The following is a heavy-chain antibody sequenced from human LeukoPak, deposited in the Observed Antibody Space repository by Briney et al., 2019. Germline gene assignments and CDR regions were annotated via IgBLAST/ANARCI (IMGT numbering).Heavy chain of an antibody. V-gene: IGHV3-48*04. D-gene: IGHD4-11*01. CDR2: ISSSSSTI. CDR3: AKGWTTAYFDY. J-gene: IGHJ4*02. Sequence: PGGSLRLSCAASGFTFSSYSMNWVRQAPGKGLEWVSYISSSSSTIYYADSVKGRFTISRDNAKNTLYLQMNSLRAEDTAVYYCAKGWTTAYFDYWGQGTLVTVSS. CDR1: GFTFSSYS.